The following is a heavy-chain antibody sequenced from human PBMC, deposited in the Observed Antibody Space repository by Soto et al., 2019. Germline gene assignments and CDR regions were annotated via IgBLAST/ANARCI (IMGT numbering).Heavy chain of an antibody. Sequence: QVQLQESGPGLVKPSETLSLTCTVSGGSVSSGSYYWSWIRQPPGKGLEWIGYIYYSGSTNYNPSLKSRVTISVDTSKNQFSLKLSSVTAADTAVYYCAAQGGVDTAMVTGGLYYYYYGMDVWGQGTTVTVSS. CDR3: AAQGGVDTAMVTGGLYYYYYGMDV. J-gene: IGHJ6*02. CDR1: GGSVSSGSYY. CDR2: IYYSGST. D-gene: IGHD5-18*01. V-gene: IGHV4-61*01.